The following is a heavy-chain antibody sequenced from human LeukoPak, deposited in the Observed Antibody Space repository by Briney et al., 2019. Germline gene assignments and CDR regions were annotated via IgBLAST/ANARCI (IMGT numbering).Heavy chain of an antibody. D-gene: IGHD4-23*01. CDR3: ARGPDYGGPL. CDR1: GFTFNIYW. J-gene: IGHJ4*02. Sequence: GGSLRLSCVASGFTFNIYWMHWVRQAPGKGLVWVARMNSDASSTTYADSVKGRFTISRDNAKKTLYLQMNSLRVEDTAVYYCARGPDYGGPLRGQGTLVSVSP. CDR2: MNSDASST. V-gene: IGHV3-74*01.